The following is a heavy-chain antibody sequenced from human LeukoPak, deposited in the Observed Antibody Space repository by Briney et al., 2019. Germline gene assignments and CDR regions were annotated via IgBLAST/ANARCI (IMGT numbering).Heavy chain of an antibody. CDR3: ARHVTVATIGWLGS. J-gene: IGHJ1*01. D-gene: IGHD5-12*01. Sequence: PSETLPLTCTVSGGSISSSSFYWGWIRQPPGKGLEWIGSIYYSGSTYYNPSLKSRVTISLDTSKNQLTLDLSSVTAADTAIYYCARHVTVATIGWLGSWGQGTLVTVSS. CDR2: IYYSGST. CDR1: GGSISSSSFY. V-gene: IGHV4-39*01.